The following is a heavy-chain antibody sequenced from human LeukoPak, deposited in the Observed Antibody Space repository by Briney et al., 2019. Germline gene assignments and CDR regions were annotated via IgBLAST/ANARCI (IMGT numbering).Heavy chain of an antibody. D-gene: IGHD1-14*01. CDR3: ARSNQADDY. Sequence: GGSLRLSCAASGFTFSNYWMHWVRQVPGKGLVWVSRINPSGSSTTYADSVKGRFTISRDNAKNMLYLQMDSLRAEDTGIYYCARSNQADDYWGQGTLVTASS. CDR1: GFTFSNYW. J-gene: IGHJ4*02. CDR2: INPSGSST. V-gene: IGHV3-74*01.